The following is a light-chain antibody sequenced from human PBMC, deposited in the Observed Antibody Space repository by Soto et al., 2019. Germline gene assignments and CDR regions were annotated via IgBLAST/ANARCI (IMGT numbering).Light chain of an antibody. CDR1: QGVSSY. CDR3: QKYDSALWT. CDR2: AAS. J-gene: IGKJ1*01. Sequence: VIWMTQSPSLLSASTGDRVTIFCRMSQGVSSYLAWYQQKPGKAPGLLIYAASTLPSGVPARFSGSGSGTDFTLTISSLQPEDVATYYCQKYDSALWTFGQGTKVDI. V-gene: IGKV1D-8*03.